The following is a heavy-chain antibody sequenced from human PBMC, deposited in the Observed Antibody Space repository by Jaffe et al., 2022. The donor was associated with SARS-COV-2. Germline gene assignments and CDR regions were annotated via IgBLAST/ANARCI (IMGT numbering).Heavy chain of an antibody. J-gene: IGHJ4*02. D-gene: IGHD6-13*01. CDR1: GFTFDDYG. CDR3: ARVPRLYSSSWYYFDY. CDR2: INWNGGST. V-gene: IGHV3-20*01. Sequence: EVQLVESGGGVVRPGGSLRLSCAASGFTFDDYGMSWVRQAPGKGLEWVSGINWNGGSTGYADSVKGRFTISRDNAKNSLYLQMNSLRAEDTALYHCARVPRLYSSSWYYFDYWGQGTLVTVSS.